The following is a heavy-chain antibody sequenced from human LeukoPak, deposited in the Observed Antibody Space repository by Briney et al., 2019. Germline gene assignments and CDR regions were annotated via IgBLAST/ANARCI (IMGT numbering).Heavy chain of an antibody. CDR1: GGSISSYY. V-gene: IGHV4-59*01. Sequence: SETLSLTCTVSGGSISSYYWGWIRQPPGRGLEWIGSIYYSGSTNYNPSLKSQVTISVDTSKNQFSLKLSSVTAADTAVYYCARADIYTYYFDYWGQGTLVTVSS. CDR2: IYYSGST. J-gene: IGHJ4*02. CDR3: ARADIYTYYFDY. D-gene: IGHD3-9*01.